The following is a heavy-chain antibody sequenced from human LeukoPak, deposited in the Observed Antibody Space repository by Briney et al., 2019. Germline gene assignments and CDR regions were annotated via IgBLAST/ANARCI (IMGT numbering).Heavy chain of an antibody. CDR2: IRWSTDSV. Sequence: GGSLRLSCAASGFPFDDYAMHWVRQAPGKGLEWVSGIRWSTDSVGYADSVRGRFTISGDKAKNSLYLQMNSLRADDTALYYCVKDFGQTTAAIAYWGQGTLVTVSS. V-gene: IGHV3-9*01. J-gene: IGHJ4*02. D-gene: IGHD2-2*01. CDR3: VKDFGQTTAAIAY. CDR1: GFPFDDYA.